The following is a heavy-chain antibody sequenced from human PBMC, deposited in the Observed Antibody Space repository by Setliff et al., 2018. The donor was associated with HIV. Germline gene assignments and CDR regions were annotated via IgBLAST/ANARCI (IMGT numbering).Heavy chain of an antibody. D-gene: IGHD2-2*01. CDR2: IYHSGNT. CDR1: GYSINSSHF. CDR3: ARDKTYCNYSRCSRAGWYFDL. J-gene: IGHJ2*01. Sequence: SETLSLTCTVSGYSINSSHFWGWIRQPPGKGLEWVGSIYHSGNTHYNPSLKSRVTISVDTSKNQFSLKLSSVTAADTAVYYCARDKTYCNYSRCSRAGWYFDLGGRGTLVTVSS. V-gene: IGHV4-38-2*02.